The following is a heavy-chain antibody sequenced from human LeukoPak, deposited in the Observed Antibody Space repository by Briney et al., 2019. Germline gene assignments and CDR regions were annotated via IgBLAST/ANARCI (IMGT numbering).Heavy chain of an antibody. V-gene: IGHV1-8*02. J-gene: IGHJ6*02. Sequence: ASVKVSCKASGGTFSSYAISWVRQAPGQGLEWMGWMNPNSGNTGYAQKFQGRVTMTRNTSISTAYMELSSLRSEDTAVYYCARAYYDILTGDGMDVWGQGTTVTVSS. CDR3: ARAYYDILTGDGMDV. CDR1: GGTFSSYA. D-gene: IGHD3-9*01. CDR2: MNPNSGNT.